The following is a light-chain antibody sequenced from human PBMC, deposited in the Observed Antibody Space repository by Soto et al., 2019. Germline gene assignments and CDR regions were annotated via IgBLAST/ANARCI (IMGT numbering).Light chain of an antibody. CDR3: QHLEA. V-gene: IGKV1-5*01. Sequence: DIQMTQSPSTLSASVGDRVTITCRASQSISSWLAWYQQKPGKAPKLLIYDASSLESGVPSRFSGSRSGTEFTLTISSLQPDDFATYYCQHLEAFGQGTKVEIK. J-gene: IGKJ1*01. CDR1: QSISSW. CDR2: DAS.